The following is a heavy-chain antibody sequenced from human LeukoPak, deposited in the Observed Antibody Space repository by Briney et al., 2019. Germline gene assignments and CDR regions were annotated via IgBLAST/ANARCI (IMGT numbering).Heavy chain of an antibody. CDR3: AREAAAARGRFDY. CDR2: ISHSGST. Sequence: SETLTLTCAVSGGSISSSNWWSWVRQPPGKGLEWLGEISHSGSTDYNPSLKSRVTMSVDKSKNQFSLKVTFVTVADTAVYYCAREAAAARGRFDYWGQGTLVTVSS. D-gene: IGHD6-13*01. J-gene: IGHJ4*02. V-gene: IGHV4-4*02. CDR1: GGSISSSNW.